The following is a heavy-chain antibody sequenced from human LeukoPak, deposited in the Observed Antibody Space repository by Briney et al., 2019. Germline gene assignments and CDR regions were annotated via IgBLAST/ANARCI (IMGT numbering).Heavy chain of an antibody. CDR3: ASGGIVGWYFDL. CDR1: GGSISSSSYY. V-gene: IGHV4-39*07. J-gene: IGHJ2*01. D-gene: IGHD1-14*01. Sequence: SETLSLTCTVSGGSISSSSYYWGWIRQPPGKGLEWIGSIYYSGSTYYNPSLKSRVTISVDTSKNQFSLRLTSVTAADTAVYYCASGGIVGWYFDLWGRGTLVTVSS. CDR2: IYYSGST.